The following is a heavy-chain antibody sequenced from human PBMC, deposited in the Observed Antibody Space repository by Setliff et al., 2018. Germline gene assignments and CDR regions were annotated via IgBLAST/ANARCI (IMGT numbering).Heavy chain of an antibody. J-gene: IGHJ4*02. CDR2: INPNSGGT. D-gene: IGHD3-22*01. V-gene: IGHV1-2*04. CDR1: GYTFTGYY. Sequence: GASVKVSCKASGYTFTGYYMHWVRQAPGQGLEWMGWINPNSGGTNYAQKFQGWVTMTRDTSISIAYMELSRLRSDDTAVYYCARRRYYYDSSGYRWGGFYFDYWGQGTLVTVSS. CDR3: ARRRYYYDSSGYRWGGFYFDY.